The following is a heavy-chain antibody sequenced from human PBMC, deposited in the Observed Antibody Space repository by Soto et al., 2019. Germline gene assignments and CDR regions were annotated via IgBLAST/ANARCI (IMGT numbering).Heavy chain of an antibody. CDR1: GFTFSSYA. CDR2: ISYDGSNK. Sequence: QVQLVESGGGVVQPGRSLRLSCAASGFTFSSYAMHWVRQAPGKGLEWVAVISYDGSNKYYADSVKGRFTISRDNSKNTLYLQMNSLRAEDTAVYYCARDYYRFNSGYEFSMDVWGQGTTVTFSS. V-gene: IGHV3-30-3*01. J-gene: IGHJ6*02. D-gene: IGHD5-12*01. CDR3: ARDYYRFNSGYEFSMDV.